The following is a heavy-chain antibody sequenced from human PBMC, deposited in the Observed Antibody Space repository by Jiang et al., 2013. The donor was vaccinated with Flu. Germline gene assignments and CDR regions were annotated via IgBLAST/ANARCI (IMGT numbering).Heavy chain of an antibody. Sequence: SGGSISSYYWSWIRQPPGKGLEWIGYIYYSGSTNYNPSLKSRVTISVDTSKNQFSLKLSSVTAADTAVYYCARDLAVSNYYGMDVWGQGTTVTVSS. CDR2: IYYSGST. J-gene: IGHJ6*02. CDR1: GGSISSYY. V-gene: IGHV4-59*13. CDR3: ARDLAVSNYYGMDV. D-gene: IGHD2-2*01.